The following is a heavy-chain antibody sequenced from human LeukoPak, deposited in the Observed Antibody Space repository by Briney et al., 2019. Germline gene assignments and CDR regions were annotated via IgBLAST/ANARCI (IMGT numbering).Heavy chain of an antibody. V-gene: IGHV3-21*01. Sequence: GGSLRLSCAASGFTFSSYSMNWVRQAPGKGLEWVSFISSSSRYIYYADSVKGRFTISRDNAKNSLYLQMNSLRVEDTAVYYCARDNGWCRYYFDSWGQGTLATVSS. CDR3: ARDNGWCRYYFDS. CDR1: GFTFSSYS. D-gene: IGHD6-19*01. J-gene: IGHJ4*02. CDR2: ISSSSRYI.